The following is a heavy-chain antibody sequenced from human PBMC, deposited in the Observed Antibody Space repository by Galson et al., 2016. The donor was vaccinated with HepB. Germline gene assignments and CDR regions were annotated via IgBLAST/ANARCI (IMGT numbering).Heavy chain of an antibody. CDR2: ISPQNGKT. Sequence: SVKVSCKASGYSFTDYGVSWVRQAPGEGLEWMGWISPQNGKTNYAQKFHDRVTMTADTSTDTAYMEVRSLRFDDTAVYYCARDPAYDILTPYYSAVGNGFDIWGQGTTVTVSS. J-gene: IGHJ3*02. CDR1: GYSFTDYG. V-gene: IGHV1-18*01. D-gene: IGHD3-9*01. CDR3: ARDPAYDILTPYYSAVGNGFDI.